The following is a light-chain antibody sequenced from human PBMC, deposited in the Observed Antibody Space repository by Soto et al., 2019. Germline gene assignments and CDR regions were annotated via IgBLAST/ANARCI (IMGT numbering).Light chain of an antibody. CDR1: QSVNSW. J-gene: IGKJ1*01. Sequence: DIQMTQSPSTLSAYVGDRVTITCRASQSVNSWLAWYQQKPGRAPKLLIYSVSNLDSGVPSRFSGSGSGTEFTLTISSLQPDDFATSYCQQFSSYSRTFGQATQVDI. CDR2: SVS. CDR3: QQFSSYSRT. V-gene: IGKV1-5*01.